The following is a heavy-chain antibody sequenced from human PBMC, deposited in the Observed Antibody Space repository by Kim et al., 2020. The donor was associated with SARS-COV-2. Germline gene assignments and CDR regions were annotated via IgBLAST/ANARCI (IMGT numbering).Heavy chain of an antibody. J-gene: IGHJ4*02. Sequence: AGTTYYADSVKGRFTISRDTYKNTLSLQMNSLRAEDTAVYYCARGPPLDYWGQGSLVTVSS. V-gene: IGHV3-66*01. CDR2: AGTT. CDR3: ARGPPLDY.